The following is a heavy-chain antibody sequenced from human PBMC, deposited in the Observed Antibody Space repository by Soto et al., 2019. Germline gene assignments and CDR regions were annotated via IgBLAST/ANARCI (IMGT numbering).Heavy chain of an antibody. CDR1: GFTFSNHA. CDR3: ARDGQQLAPYALDV. J-gene: IGHJ6*02. CDR2: IWYDGSNK. D-gene: IGHD6-13*01. Sequence: QVQLVESGGGVVQPGTSLRLSCTTSGFTFSNHAMHWVRQAPSKGLEWVAQIWYDGSNKYYADSVKGRFTISRDNSRNMVYVQMNSLRVEDTAVYYCARDGQQLAPYALDVWGQGTSVTVSS. V-gene: IGHV3-33*01.